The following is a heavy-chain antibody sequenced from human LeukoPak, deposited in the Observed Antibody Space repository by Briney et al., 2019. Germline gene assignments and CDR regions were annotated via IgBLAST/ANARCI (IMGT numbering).Heavy chain of an antibody. CDR1: GYTFTSYR. J-gene: IGHJ4*02. CDR2: IDPSGETT. CDR3: ARGWDLGDYLDY. D-gene: IGHD1-26*01. V-gene: IGHV1-46*01. Sequence: ASVKVSCKASGYTFTSYRLHWVRQAPGQGLEWTGIIDPSGETTSYAQNFQGRVTMTRDTSTSTVYMELSSLRSEDTAVYYCARGWDLGDYLDYWGQGTLVTVSS.